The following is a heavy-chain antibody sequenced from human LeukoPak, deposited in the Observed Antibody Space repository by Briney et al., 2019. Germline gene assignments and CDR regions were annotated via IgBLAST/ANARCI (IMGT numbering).Heavy chain of an antibody. J-gene: IGHJ3*02. CDR3: ARDLDSGWRNDAFDI. CDR1: GGSISSYY. D-gene: IGHD6-19*01. CDR2: IYTSGST. Sequence: SETLSLTCTVSGGSISSYYWSWIRQPAGKGLEWIGRIYTSGSTNYNPSLKSRVTMSVDTSKNQFSQKLSSVTAADTAVYYCARDLDSGWRNDAFDIWGQGTMVTVSS. V-gene: IGHV4-4*07.